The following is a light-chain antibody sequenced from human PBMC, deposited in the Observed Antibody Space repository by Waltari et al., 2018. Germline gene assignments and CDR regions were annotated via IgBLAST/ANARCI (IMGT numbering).Light chain of an antibody. Sequence: QSALTQPASVSGSPGQSITISCTGTSSAVGSYNLVSWYQHHPGNAPKLIIYEVTKRPSGVSTRVSCSKSGNTASLTISGLQAEDEADYYCCSYAGSSTLGVFGGGTKLTVL. CDR2: EVT. CDR3: CSYAGSSTLGV. CDR1: SSAVGSYNL. V-gene: IGLV2-23*02. J-gene: IGLJ3*02.